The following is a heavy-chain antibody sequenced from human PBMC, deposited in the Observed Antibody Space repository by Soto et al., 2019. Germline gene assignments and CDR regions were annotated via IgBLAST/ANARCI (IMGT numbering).Heavy chain of an antibody. CDR2: ISSSGSTI. D-gene: IGHD3-3*01. J-gene: IGHJ5*02. CDR3: AGPPNFGGFYVFGSVYYPGGGFDP. V-gene: IGHV3-11*01. Sequence: GGSLRLSCAASGFTFSDYYMSWIRQAPGKGLEWVSYISSSGSTIYYADSVKGRFTISRDNAKNSLYLQMNSLRAEDTAVYYCAGPPNFGGFYVFGSVYYPGGGFDPWGKETLFTVPS. CDR1: GFTFSDYY.